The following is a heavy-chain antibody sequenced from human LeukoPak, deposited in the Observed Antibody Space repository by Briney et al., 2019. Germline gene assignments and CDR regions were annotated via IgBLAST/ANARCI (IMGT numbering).Heavy chain of an antibody. CDR1: GGSISHYY. V-gene: IGHV4-59*01. D-gene: IGHD4-17*01. J-gene: IGHJ6*02. CDR3: GREDPQTTVPEGMDV. CDR2: IYYSGTT. Sequence: SETLSLTCTVSGGSISHYYWSWIRQSPGNGLEWIGYIYYSGTTNYNPSLKSRVTISVDTSRNQFSLQLKSVTAADTAVYYCGREDPQTTVPEGMDVWGQGTTVIVSS.